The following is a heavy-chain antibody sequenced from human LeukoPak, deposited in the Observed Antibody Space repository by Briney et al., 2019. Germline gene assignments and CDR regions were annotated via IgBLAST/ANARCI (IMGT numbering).Heavy chain of an antibody. CDR3: ARARYYYDSSGYRQIYYFDY. D-gene: IGHD3-22*01. J-gene: IGHJ4*02. CDR2: IYPGDSDT. Sequence: PGGSLRLSCKGSGYSFTSYWIGWVRQMPGKSLEWMGIIYPGDSDTRYSPSFQGQVTISADKSISTAYLQWSSLKASDTAMYYCARARYYYDSSGYRQIYYFDYWGQGTLVTVSS. CDR1: GYSFTSYW. V-gene: IGHV5-51*01.